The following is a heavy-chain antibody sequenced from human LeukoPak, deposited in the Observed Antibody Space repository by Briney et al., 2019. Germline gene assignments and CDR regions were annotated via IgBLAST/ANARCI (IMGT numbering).Heavy chain of an antibody. J-gene: IGHJ6*02. D-gene: IGHD3-10*01. CDR3: AREAWFRPTPYYYGMDV. CDR2: IYSGGSA. Sequence: GGSLRLYCAASGFTVSSNYMSWVRQAPGKGLEWVSVIYSGGSAYYADSVKGRFTISRHNSKNTLYLQMDSLRAEDTAVYYCAREAWFRPTPYYYGMDVWGQGTTVTVSS. CDR1: GFTVSSNY. V-gene: IGHV3-53*04.